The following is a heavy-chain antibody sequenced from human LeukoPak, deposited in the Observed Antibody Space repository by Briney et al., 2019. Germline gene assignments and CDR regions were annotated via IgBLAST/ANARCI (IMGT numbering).Heavy chain of an antibody. CDR1: GLTFSSYA. V-gene: IGHV3-23*01. CDR3: ANLGYGYYYYGMDV. D-gene: IGHD7-27*01. Sequence: GGSLRLSCAASGLTFSSYAMSWVRQAPGKGLEWVSAISGSGGSTYYADSVKGRFTISRDNSKNTLYLQMNSLRAEDTAVYYCANLGYGYYYYGMDVWGQGTTVTVSS. CDR2: ISGSGGST. J-gene: IGHJ6*02.